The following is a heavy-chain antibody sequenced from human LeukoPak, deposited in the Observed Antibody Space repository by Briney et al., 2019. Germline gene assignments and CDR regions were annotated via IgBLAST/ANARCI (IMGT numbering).Heavy chain of an antibody. CDR2: IKRDGSDK. D-gene: IGHD3-10*02. Sequence: GGSLRLSCAASGFTFSSHWMSWVRQTPGKGLEWVANIKRDGSDKHYVDSVKGRFTISRDNAKTSLYLQMNSLRAEDTAVYYCAELGITMIGGVWGKGTTVTISS. V-gene: IGHV3-7*01. CDR3: AELGITMIGGV. CDR1: GFTFSSHW. J-gene: IGHJ6*04.